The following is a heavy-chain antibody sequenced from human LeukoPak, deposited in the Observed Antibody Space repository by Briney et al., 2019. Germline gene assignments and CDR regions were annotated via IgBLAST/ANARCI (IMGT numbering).Heavy chain of an antibody. CDR2: IYYSGTT. Sequence: SETLSLTCAVSGGSISSSNWWSWVRQYPGKGLEWIGYIYYSGTTYFNPSLKSRLTISVDTSKNQFSLKLSSVTAADTAVYYCARDIAGRGYFDYWGQGTLVTVSS. D-gene: IGHD1-26*01. V-gene: IGHV4-31*11. CDR1: GGSISSSNW. J-gene: IGHJ4*02. CDR3: ARDIAGRGYFDY.